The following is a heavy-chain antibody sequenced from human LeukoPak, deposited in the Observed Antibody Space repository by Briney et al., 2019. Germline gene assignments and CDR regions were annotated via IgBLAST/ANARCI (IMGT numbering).Heavy chain of an antibody. J-gene: IGHJ4*02. CDR3: ARVDRFGYCSGGSCYQFDY. D-gene: IGHD2-15*01. Sequence: PGGSLRLSCAASGFTFDDYGMSWVRQAPGKGLEWVSGINWNGGSTGYADSVKSRFTISRDNAKNSLYLQMNSLRAEDTALYYCARVDRFGYCSGGSCYQFDYWGQGTLVTVSS. V-gene: IGHV3-20*04. CDR1: GFTFDDYG. CDR2: INWNGGST.